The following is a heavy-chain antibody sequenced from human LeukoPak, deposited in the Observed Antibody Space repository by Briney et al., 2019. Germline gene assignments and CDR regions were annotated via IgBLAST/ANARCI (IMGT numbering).Heavy chain of an antibody. CDR1: GFTVSSNY. D-gene: IGHD6-13*01. J-gene: IGHJ6*04. Sequence: GGSLRLSCAASGFTVSSNYMSWVRQAPGKGLEWVSDIYSGGSTYYADSVKGRFTISRDNSKNTLYLQMNSLRAEDTAVYYCARDDRSPRYYYGMDVWGKGTTVTVSS. CDR3: ARDDRSPRYYYGMDV. V-gene: IGHV3-53*01. CDR2: IYSGGST.